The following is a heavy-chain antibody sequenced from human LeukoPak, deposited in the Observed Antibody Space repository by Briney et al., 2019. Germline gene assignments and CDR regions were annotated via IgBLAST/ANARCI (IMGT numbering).Heavy chain of an antibody. J-gene: IGHJ4*02. CDR1: GGSISSYY. V-gene: IGHV4-4*07. CDR3: ARDQGVRPLYYFDY. Sequence: SETLSLTCTVSGGSISSYYWSWIRQPAGKGLEWIGRIYISGSTNYNPSPTGSTNYNPSLSSRVTMSLDTSKNQFSLKLSSVTAADTAVYYCARDQGVRPLYYFDYWGQGALVTVSS. CDR2: IYISGSTNYNPSPTGST. D-gene: IGHD3-10*01.